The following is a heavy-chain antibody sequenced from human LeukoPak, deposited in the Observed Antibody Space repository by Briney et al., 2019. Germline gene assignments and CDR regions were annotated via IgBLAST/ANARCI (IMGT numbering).Heavy chain of an antibody. J-gene: IGHJ4*02. CDR3: ARGRSGSYLKGGDY. CDR1: GYTFTSYD. V-gene: IGHV1-8*03. CDR2: MNPNSGNT. D-gene: IGHD1-26*01. Sequence: GASVKVSCKASGYTFTSYDINWVRQATGQGLEWMGWMNPNSGNTGYAQKFQGRVTITRNTSISTAYMQLSSLRSEDTAVYYCARGRSGSYLKGGDYWGQGTLVTVSS.